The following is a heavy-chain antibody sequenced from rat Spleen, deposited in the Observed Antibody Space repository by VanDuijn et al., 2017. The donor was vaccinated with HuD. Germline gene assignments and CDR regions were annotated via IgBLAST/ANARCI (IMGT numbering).Heavy chain of an antibody. CDR1: GFTFSDYY. CDR3: ASLMYTPDYLGVMDV. D-gene: IGHD1-6*01. J-gene: IGHJ4*01. CDR2: ISYDGSST. Sequence: EVQLVESDGGLVQPGRSLKLSCVASGFTFSDYYMAWVRQAPTKGLEWVATISYDGSSTYYGDSVKGRFTISRHNAKSTLYLQMDSLRSEATATCYCASLMYTPDYLGVMDVWGQGASVTVSS. V-gene: IGHV5-29*01.